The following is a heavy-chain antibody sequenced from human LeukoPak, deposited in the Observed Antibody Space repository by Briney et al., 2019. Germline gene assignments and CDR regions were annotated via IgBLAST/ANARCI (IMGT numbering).Heavy chain of an antibody. J-gene: IGHJ4*02. CDR2: ISSSSSTI. CDR3: ARDARPEDY. CDR1: GFTFSSYS. V-gene: IGHV3-48*01. D-gene: IGHD6-6*01. Sequence: GGSLRLSCAASGFTFSSYSMNWVRQAPGKGLEWVSYISSSSSTIYYADSVKGRFTISRDNAKNSLYLQMNSLRAEDTAVYYCARDARPEDYWGQGTLVTVSS.